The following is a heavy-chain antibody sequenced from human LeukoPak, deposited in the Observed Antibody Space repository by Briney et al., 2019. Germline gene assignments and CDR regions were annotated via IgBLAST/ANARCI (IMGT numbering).Heavy chain of an antibody. CDR1: GGSISSYY. D-gene: IGHD5-18*01. CDR2: FYPSGST. V-gene: IGHV4-59*12. CDR3: ARTLVDTGMVEGLGPYYYSGMDV. Sequence: SETLSLTCTVSGGSISSYYWSWIRQPPGKGLEWIGNFYPSGSTYYNPSLKGRVTIAEDTSKNQFSLRLSSVTAADTAVYYCARTLVDTGMVEGLGPYYYSGMDVWGQGTTVSVSS. J-gene: IGHJ6*02.